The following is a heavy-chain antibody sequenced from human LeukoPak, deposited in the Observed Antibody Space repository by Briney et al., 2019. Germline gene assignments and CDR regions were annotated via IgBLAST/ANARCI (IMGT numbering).Heavy chain of an antibody. J-gene: IGHJ4*02. Sequence: ASVKVSCKASGYTFASYAMNWVRQAPGQGLEWMGWINTNTGNPTYAQGFTGRFVFSLGTSVSTAYLQISSLKAEDTAVYYCARGPTPHYFDYWGQGTLVTVSS. CDR3: ARGPTPHYFDY. CDR2: INTNTGNP. V-gene: IGHV7-4-1*02. CDR1: GYTFASYA. D-gene: IGHD4-17*01.